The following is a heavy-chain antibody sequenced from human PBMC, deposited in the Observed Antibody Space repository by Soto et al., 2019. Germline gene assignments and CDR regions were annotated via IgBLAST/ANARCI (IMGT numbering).Heavy chain of an antibody. V-gene: IGHV3-30*18. J-gene: IGHJ4*02. CDR2: ISYDGSNK. CDR3: AKDGNSGYDRYFDY. CDR1: GFTFSSYG. Sequence: ESGGGVVQPGRSLRLSCAASGFTFSSYGMHWVRQAPGKGLEWVAVISYDGSNKYYADSVKGRFTISRDNSKNTLYLQMNSLRAEDTAVYYCAKDGNSGYDRYFDYWGQGTLVTVSS. D-gene: IGHD5-12*01.